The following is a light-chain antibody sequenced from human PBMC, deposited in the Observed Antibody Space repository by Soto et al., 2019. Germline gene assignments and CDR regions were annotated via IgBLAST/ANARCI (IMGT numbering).Light chain of an antibody. CDR3: QQRSNWLT. V-gene: IGKV3-11*01. Sequence: EIVLTQSPATLSLSPGERATLSCRASQSVSSYLAWYQQKPGQAPGLLIYGASTRATGIPARFSGSGSGTDFALTISSLEPEDFAVYYCQQRSNWLTFGQGTRLEIK. J-gene: IGKJ5*01. CDR1: QSVSSY. CDR2: GAS.